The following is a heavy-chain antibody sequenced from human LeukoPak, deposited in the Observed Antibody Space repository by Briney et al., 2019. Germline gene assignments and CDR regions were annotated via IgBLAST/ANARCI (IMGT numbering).Heavy chain of an antibody. D-gene: IGHD2-15*01. CDR1: GGSISSYY. J-gene: IGHJ3*02. Sequence: PSETLSLTCTVSGGSISSYYWSWIRQPPGKGLEWIGYIYYSGSTNYNPSLKSRVTISVDTSKNQFSLKLSSVTVADTAVYYCARRRGGDAFDIWGQGTMVTVSS. V-gene: IGHV4-59*08. CDR2: IYYSGST. CDR3: ARRRGGDAFDI.